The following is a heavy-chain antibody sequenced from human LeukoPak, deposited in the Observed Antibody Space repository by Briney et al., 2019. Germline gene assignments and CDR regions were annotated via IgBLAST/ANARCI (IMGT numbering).Heavy chain of an antibody. D-gene: IGHD3/OR15-3a*01. J-gene: IGHJ6*02. V-gene: IGHV4-34*01. CDR3: ARGARGLVIIRDRYGMDV. CDR1: GGSFSGYY. CDR2: INHSGST. Sequence: SETLSLTCAVYGGSFSGYYWSWIRQPPGKGLEWIGEINHSGSTNYNPSLKSRVTISVDTSKNQFSLKLSSVTAADTAVYYCARGARGLVIIRDRYGMDVWGQGTTVTVSS.